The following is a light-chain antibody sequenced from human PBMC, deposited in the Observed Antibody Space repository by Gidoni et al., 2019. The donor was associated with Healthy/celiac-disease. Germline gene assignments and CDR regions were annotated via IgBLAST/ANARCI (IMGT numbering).Light chain of an antibody. CDR1: QSVSSSY. J-gene: IGKJ4*01. V-gene: IGKV3-20*01. Sequence: EIVLTRSPGTLSLSPGERATLSCRASQSVSSSYLAWYRQKPGQAPRLLIYGASSRATGIPDRFSGSGCGADFTLTISRLEPEDFAVYYCQQYGSSPLTFGGGTKVEIK. CDR3: QQYGSSPLT. CDR2: GAS.